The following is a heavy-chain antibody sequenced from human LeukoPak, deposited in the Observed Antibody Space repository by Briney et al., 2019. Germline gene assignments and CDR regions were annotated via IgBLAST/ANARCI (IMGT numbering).Heavy chain of an antibody. D-gene: IGHD6-13*01. CDR2: ISRSSKYI. Sequence: PGGSLRLSCAASRFTFSSYSMNWVRQAPGKGLEWVSYISRSSKYIYYADSVKGRFTISRDNAKKSLYLQMNSLRVEDTAVYYCARAGHSSSWYGVLDYWGQGTLVTVSS. CDR1: RFTFSSYS. V-gene: IGHV3-21*01. CDR3: ARAGHSSSWYGVLDY. J-gene: IGHJ4*02.